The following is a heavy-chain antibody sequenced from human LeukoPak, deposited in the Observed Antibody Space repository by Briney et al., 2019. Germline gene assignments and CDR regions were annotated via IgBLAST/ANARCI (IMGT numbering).Heavy chain of an antibody. CDR3: ARRGVFGYSHDL. CDR1: GYTFTNYA. Sequence: ASVKVSCKASGYTFTNYAMNWVRQAPGQGLVWMGWINTNTGNATYAQGFTGRFVLSLDTSVSTAYLQINSLKAEDTAVYYCARRGVFGYSHDLWGRGTLVTVSS. V-gene: IGHV7-4-1*02. CDR2: INTNTGNA. D-gene: IGHD5-18*01. J-gene: IGHJ2*01.